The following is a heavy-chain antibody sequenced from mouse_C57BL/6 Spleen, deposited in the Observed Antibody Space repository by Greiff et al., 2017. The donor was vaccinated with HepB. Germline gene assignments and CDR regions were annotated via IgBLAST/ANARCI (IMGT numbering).Heavy chain of an antibody. D-gene: IGHD1-1*01. J-gene: IGHJ3*01. V-gene: IGHV14-1*01. CDR2: IDPEDGDT. Sequence: EVQQQSGAELVRPGASVKLSCTASGFNIKDYYMHWVKQRPEQGLEWIGRIDPEDGDTEYAPKCQGKATMTADTSSNTAYLQLSSLTSEDTAVYYCGYYGSSPHTVRGFAYWGQGTLVTVSA. CDR3: GYYGSSPHTVRGFAY. CDR1: GFNIKDYY.